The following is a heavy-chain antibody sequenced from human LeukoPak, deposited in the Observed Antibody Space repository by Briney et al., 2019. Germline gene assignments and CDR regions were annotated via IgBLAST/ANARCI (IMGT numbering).Heavy chain of an antibody. CDR3: ARDRFFGPSKLMDV. CDR1: EFTFSNTW. J-gene: IGHJ6*03. D-gene: IGHD3/OR15-3a*01. Sequence: GGSLRLSCVVSEFTFSNTWMNWVRQAPGKGLEWVANIKQDGSEKYYVDSVKGRFTISRDNAENSLSLQMNSLRAEDTAVYYCARDRFFGPSKLMDVWGKGTTVTVSS. CDR2: IKQDGSEK. V-gene: IGHV3-7*01.